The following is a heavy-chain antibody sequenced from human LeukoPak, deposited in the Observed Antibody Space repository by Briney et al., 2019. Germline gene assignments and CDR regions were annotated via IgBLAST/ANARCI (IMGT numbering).Heavy chain of an antibody. J-gene: IGHJ4*02. D-gene: IGHD5-24*01. CDR2: IYPGDSDT. Sequence: GESLKISCKASGYTLNNYWIGWVRQMPGKGLEWMGIIYPGDSDTRYSPSFQGQVTISADKSISTAYLQWSSLKASDTAMYYCARQRDGYPDYWGQGTLVTVSS. CDR1: GYTLNNYW. V-gene: IGHV5-51*01. CDR3: ARQRDGYPDY.